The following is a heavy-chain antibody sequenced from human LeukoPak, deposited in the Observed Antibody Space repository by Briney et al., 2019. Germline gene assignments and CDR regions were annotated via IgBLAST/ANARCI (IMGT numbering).Heavy chain of an antibody. V-gene: IGHV4-4*07. CDR1: GGSISSYY. CDR3: ARARLTAAAGITFIGYFDY. J-gene: IGHJ4*02. D-gene: IGHD6-13*01. Sequence: PSETLSLTCTVSGGSISSYYWSWIRQPAGKGLEWIGRIYTSGSTNYNPSLKSRVTMSVDTSKKQFSLKLSSVTAADTAVYYCARARLTAAAGITFIGYFDYWGQGTLVTVSS. CDR2: IYTSGST.